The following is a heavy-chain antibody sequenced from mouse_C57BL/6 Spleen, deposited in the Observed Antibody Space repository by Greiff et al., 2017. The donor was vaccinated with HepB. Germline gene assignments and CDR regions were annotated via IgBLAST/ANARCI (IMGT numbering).Heavy chain of an antibody. D-gene: IGHD1-1*01. V-gene: IGHV14-1*01. CDR2: IDPEDGDT. CDR3: TPYYYGSSNWFAY. CDR1: GFNIKDYY. J-gene: IGHJ3*01. Sequence: EVQLQQSGAELVRPGASVKLSCTASGFNIKDYYMHWVKQRPEQGLEWIGRIDPEDGDTEYAPKFQGKATMTADTSSNTAYLQLSSLTSEDTAVYYCTPYYYGSSNWFAYWGQGTLDTVSA.